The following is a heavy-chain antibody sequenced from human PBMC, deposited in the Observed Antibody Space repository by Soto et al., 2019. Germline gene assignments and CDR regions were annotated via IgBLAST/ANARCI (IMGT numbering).Heavy chain of an antibody. V-gene: IGHV1-2*02. CDR3: PRASAPQQLVGGDG. J-gene: IGHJ6*02. CDR2: INPNSGGT. Sequence: ASVKRSCTASGYTFTGYYMHWVLQAPGQGLEWMGWINPNSGGTNYAQKFQGRVTMTRGTAISTGYMDLSRLRSDDTAVYYWPRASAPQQLVGGDGWGQGTTV. D-gene: IGHD6-13*01. CDR1: GYTFTGYY.